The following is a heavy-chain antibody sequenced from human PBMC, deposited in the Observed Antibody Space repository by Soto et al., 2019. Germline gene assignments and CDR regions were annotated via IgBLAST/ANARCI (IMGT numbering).Heavy chain of an antibody. CDR1: GGSITRGGYY. Sequence: SETLSHTCTVSGGSITRGGYYWSWIRQHPGKGLEWIGYIYNSGTTYYNPSLKSRVTISVDTSKNQFSLKLTSVTAADTAVYYCARDPAPWGQGTLVTVSS. V-gene: IGHV4-31*03. CDR2: IYNSGTT. J-gene: IGHJ5*02. CDR3: ARDPAP.